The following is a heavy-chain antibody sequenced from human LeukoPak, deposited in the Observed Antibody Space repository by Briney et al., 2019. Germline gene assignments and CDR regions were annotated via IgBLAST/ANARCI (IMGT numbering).Heavy chain of an antibody. J-gene: IGHJ4*02. CDR2: IYYSGST. CDR1: GGSISNYY. CDR3: ARSYSFSGTYSAFYFDN. V-gene: IGHV4-59*01. Sequence: SETLSLTCTVSGGSISNYYWSWIRQSPGKGLEWIGYIYYSGSTSYNPSLKSRVTISVDTSKNQFSLKLTSVIAADTAVYSCARSYSFSGTYSAFYFDNWGQGALVTVSS. D-gene: IGHD1-26*01.